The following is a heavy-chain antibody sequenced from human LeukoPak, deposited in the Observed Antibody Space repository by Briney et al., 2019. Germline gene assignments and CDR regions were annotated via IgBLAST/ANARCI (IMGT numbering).Heavy chain of an antibody. Sequence: GGSLRLSCAASGFTFSSYWMSWVRQAPGKGLEWVANIKQDGSEKYYVDSVKGRFTISRDNAKNSLYLQMNSLRAEDTAVYYCASHCVYCSSYYYYYMDVWGKGTTVTVSS. D-gene: IGHD2-2*01. CDR2: IKQDGSEK. J-gene: IGHJ6*03. CDR1: GFTFSSYW. CDR3: ASHCVYCSSYYYYYMDV. V-gene: IGHV3-7*01.